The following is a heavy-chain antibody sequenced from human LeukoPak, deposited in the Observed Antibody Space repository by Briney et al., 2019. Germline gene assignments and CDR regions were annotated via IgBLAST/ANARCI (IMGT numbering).Heavy chain of an antibody. CDR2: ISTSAGTI. CDR1: GITFSDYY. Sequence: GGSLRLSCAASGITFSDYYMTWIRQAPGKGLEWISYISTSAGTIYYADSVKGRFTISRDNAKNSLYLQMNSLRAEDTAVYDCARDSFDSSGFDFDYWGQGTLVTVSS. CDR3: ARDSFDSSGFDFDY. J-gene: IGHJ4*02. D-gene: IGHD3-22*01. V-gene: IGHV3-11*01.